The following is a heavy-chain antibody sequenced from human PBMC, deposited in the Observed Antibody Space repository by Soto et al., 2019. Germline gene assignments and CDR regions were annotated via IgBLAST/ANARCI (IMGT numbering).Heavy chain of an antibody. D-gene: IGHD5-12*01. J-gene: IGHJ4*02. CDR1: GFTFSSYA. Sequence: GGSLRLSCAASGFTFSSYAMHWVRQAPGKGLEWVAVISYDGSNKYYADSVKSRFTISRDNSKNTLYLQMNSLRAEDTAVYYCARDKTGSGIVATRLFVYWGQGTLVTVSS. V-gene: IGHV3-30-3*01. CDR2: ISYDGSNK. CDR3: ARDKTGSGIVATRLFVY.